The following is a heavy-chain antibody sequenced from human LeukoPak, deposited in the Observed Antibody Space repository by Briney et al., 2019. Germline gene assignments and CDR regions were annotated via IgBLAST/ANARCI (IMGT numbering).Heavy chain of an antibody. V-gene: IGHV4-39*07. D-gene: IGHD3/OR15-3a*01. CDR1: RGSISSNGYY. J-gene: IGHJ4*02. CDR3: ARASGELIGPLY. Sequence: PSETLSLTCTVSRGSISSNGYYWGWIRQPPGKGLEWIGSFYYSGSTYYNPSLKSRVTISVDTSKNQFSLKLSSVTAADTAVYYCARASGELIGPLYWGQGTLVTVSS. CDR2: FYYSGST.